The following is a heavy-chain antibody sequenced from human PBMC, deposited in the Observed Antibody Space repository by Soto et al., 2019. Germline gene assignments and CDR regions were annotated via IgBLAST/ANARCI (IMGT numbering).Heavy chain of an antibody. Sequence: SETLSLTCTVSGGSISSYYWSWIRQPPGKGLGWIGYIYYSGSTNYNPSLKSRVTISVDTSKNQFSLKLSSVTAADTAVYYCARLGAARASVNYYYYMDVWGKGTTVTVSS. CDR3: ARLGAARASVNYYYYMDV. CDR2: IYYSGST. D-gene: IGHD6-6*01. J-gene: IGHJ6*03. CDR1: GGSISSYY. V-gene: IGHV4-59*08.